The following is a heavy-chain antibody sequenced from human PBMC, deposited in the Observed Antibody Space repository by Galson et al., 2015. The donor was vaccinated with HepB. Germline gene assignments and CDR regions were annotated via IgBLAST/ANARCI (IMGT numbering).Heavy chain of an antibody. Sequence: SLRLSCAVSGFTFDDYAMHWVRQTPGQGLEWVSGISWNSGSIGYADSVKGRFTISRDNAKNSLYLQMNSLRDEDTALYYCAKDITGPGSTFDYWGQGTLVTVSS. CDR1: GFTFDDYA. J-gene: IGHJ4*02. V-gene: IGHV3-9*01. CDR2: ISWNSGSI. CDR3: AKDITGPGSTFDY. D-gene: IGHD1-1*01.